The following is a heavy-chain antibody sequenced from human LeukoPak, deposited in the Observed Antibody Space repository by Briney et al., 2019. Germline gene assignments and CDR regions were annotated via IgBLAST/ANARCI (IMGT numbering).Heavy chain of an antibody. D-gene: IGHD1-26*01. V-gene: IGHV4-39*07. Sequence: SETLSLTCTVSGGSISSSSYYWGWIRQPPGKGLEWIGSIYYSGSTYYNPSLKSRVTISVDTSKNQFSLKPSSVTAADTAVYYCARERGSTDNWFDPWGQGTLVTVSS. CDR2: IYYSGST. CDR1: GGSISSSSYY. J-gene: IGHJ5*02. CDR3: ARERGSTDNWFDP.